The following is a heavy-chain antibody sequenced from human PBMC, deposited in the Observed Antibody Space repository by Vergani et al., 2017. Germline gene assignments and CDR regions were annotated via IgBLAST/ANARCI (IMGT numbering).Heavy chain of an antibody. D-gene: IGHD2-15*01. CDR3: ARGRRGGYCSGGGCYFWFDP. J-gene: IGHJ5*02. CDR2: INHSGST. Sequence: QVQLQQWGAGLLKPSETLSLTCAVYGGSFSGYYWSWIRQPPGKGLEWIGEINHSGSTNYNPSLKSRVTISVDTSKNQFSLKLSSVTAADTAVYYCARGRRGGYCSGGGCYFWFDPWGQGTLVTVSS. CDR1: GGSFSGYY. V-gene: IGHV4-34*01.